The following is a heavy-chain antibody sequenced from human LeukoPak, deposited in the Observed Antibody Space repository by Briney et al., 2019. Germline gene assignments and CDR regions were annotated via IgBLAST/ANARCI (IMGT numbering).Heavy chain of an antibody. CDR2: MYYDGTS. D-gene: IGHD3-10*01. V-gene: IGHV4-61*08. CDR3: ARGRDNYGSGDP. CDR1: GGSVSSGGYY. J-gene: IGHJ5*02. Sequence: PSETLSLTCTVSGGSVSSGGYYWNWIRQPPGKGLECLGYMYYDGTSNYNPSLKSRVTISIDSSKNQFSLRLSSVTAADTAVYYCARGRDNYGSGDPWGQGILVTVSS.